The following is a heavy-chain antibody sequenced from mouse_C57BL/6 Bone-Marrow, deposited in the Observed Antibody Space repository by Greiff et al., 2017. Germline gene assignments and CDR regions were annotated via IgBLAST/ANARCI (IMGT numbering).Heavy chain of an antibody. V-gene: IGHV14-1*01. CDR1: GFNIKDYY. CDR2: IDPEDGDT. CDR3: TIRERAMDY. J-gene: IGHJ4*01. Sequence: EVQLQQSGAELVRPGASVKLSCTASGFNIKDYYMHWVKQRPEQGLEWIGRIDPEDGDTEYAPKFQGKATLTADTSSNTAYLQLSSLTSEDTAVYYCTIRERAMDYWDQGTSVTVSS.